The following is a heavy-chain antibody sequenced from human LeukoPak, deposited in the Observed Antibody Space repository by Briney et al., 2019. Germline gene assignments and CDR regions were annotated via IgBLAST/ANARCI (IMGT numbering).Heavy chain of an antibody. CDR2: ISSSGSTI. V-gene: IGHV3-48*03. CDR1: GFTFSSYE. CDR3: ARDGEYSYGRFDYYYYGMDV. D-gene: IGHD5-18*01. Sequence: PGGSLRLSCAASGFTFSSYEMNWVRQAPGKGLEWVSYISSSGSTIYYADSVKGRFTISRDNAKNSLYLQMNSLRAEDTAVYYCARDGEYSYGRFDYYYYGMDVWGQGTTVTVSS. J-gene: IGHJ6*02.